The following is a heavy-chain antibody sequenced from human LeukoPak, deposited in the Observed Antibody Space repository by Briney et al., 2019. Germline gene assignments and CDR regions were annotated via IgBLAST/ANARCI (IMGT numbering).Heavy chain of an antibody. V-gene: IGHV3-72*01. CDR2: TRNKANSYTT. D-gene: IGHD2-2*01. CDR3: AREVRSGVVVPAAYFDY. J-gene: IGHJ4*02. Sequence: GGSLRLSCAASGFTFSSYSMNWVRRAPGKGLEWVGRTRNKANSYTTEYAASVKGRFTISRDDSKNSLYLQMNSLKTEDTAVYYCAREVRSGVVVPAAYFDYWGQGTLVTVSS. CDR1: GFTFSSYS.